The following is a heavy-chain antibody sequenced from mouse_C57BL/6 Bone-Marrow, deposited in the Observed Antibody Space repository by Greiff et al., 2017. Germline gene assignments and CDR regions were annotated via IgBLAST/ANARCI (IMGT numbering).Heavy chain of an antibody. Sequence: QVQLQQPGTELVKPGASVKLSCKASGSTFTSYWMHWVEQRPGQGLEWIGNINPSNGGTNYNEQFKSKATLTVNKSSSTAYMQLSSLTSEDSAVYYCARCHSNWYFDVWGTGTTVTVSS. J-gene: IGHJ1*03. D-gene: IGHD2-5*01. CDR1: GSTFTSYW. V-gene: IGHV1-53*01. CDR3: ARCHSNWYFDV. CDR2: INPSNGGT.